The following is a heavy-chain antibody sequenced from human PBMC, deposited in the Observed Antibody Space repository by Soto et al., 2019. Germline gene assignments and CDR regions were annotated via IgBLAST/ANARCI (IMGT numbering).Heavy chain of an antibody. Sequence: SVKVSCKASGGTFRSYAISWVRQAPGQGLEWMGGIIPIFGTANYAQKFQGRVTITADESTSTAYMELSSLRSEDTAVYYCARDSYYYDSSGTTAGMDVWGQGTTVTVSS. D-gene: IGHD3-22*01. V-gene: IGHV1-69*13. CDR1: GGTFRSYA. CDR2: IIPIFGTA. J-gene: IGHJ6*02. CDR3: ARDSYYYDSSGTTAGMDV.